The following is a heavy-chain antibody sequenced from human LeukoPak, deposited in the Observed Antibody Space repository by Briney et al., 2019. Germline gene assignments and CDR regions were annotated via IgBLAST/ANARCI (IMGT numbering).Heavy chain of an antibody. Sequence: PVQFSSQASGGTFSSYAISWARPAPGQGLEWMGRIIPILGIPNYAQTFQGRVTITADKSTSTAYMELSSLRSEDTAVYYCARDFHRRIAAAGHFDYWSQGTLVTVSS. CDR3: ARDFHRRIAAAGHFDY. J-gene: IGHJ4*02. CDR2: IIPILGIP. D-gene: IGHD6-13*01. CDR1: GGTFSSYA. V-gene: IGHV1-69*04.